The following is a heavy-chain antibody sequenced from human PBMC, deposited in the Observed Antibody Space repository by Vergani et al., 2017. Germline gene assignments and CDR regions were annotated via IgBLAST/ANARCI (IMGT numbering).Heavy chain of an antibody. V-gene: IGHV3-23*04. CDR3: ASAYGWYDWLDY. CDR2: ISASGAPT. CDR1: GFTFSHYS. Sequence: EVQMVESGGGLVKPGGSLRLSCVASGFTFSHYSMNWVRQAPGKGLEWVSGISASGAPTYYADSVKGRVTISRDNSKNTLYLQMKSLRVEDTAVYYCASAYGWYDWLDYGAQGTLVTVS. J-gene: IGHJ5*01. D-gene: IGHD2-15*01.